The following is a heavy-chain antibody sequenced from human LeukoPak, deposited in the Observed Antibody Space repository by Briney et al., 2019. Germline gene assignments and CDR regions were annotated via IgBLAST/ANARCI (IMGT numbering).Heavy chain of an antibody. Sequence: PGGSLRLSCAASGFTFDDYAMHWVRQAPGKGLEWVSGISWNSGSIGYADSVKGRFTISRDNAKNSLYLQMNSLKAEGTALYYCAKDISLGEEGATGAFDIWGQGTMVTVSS. V-gene: IGHV3-9*01. D-gene: IGHD1-26*01. J-gene: IGHJ3*02. CDR1: GFTFDDYA. CDR2: ISWNSGSI. CDR3: AKDISLGEEGATGAFDI.